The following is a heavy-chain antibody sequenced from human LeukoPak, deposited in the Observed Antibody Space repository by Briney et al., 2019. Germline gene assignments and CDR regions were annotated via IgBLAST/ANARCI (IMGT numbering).Heavy chain of an antibody. Sequence: GGSLRLSCAASGFTFSSYGMHWVRQAPGKGLEWVAVISYDGSNKYYADSVKGRFTISRDNSKNTLYLQMNSLRAEDTAVYYCAEDLRISLTYYFDYWGQGTLVTVSS. J-gene: IGHJ4*02. CDR1: GFTFSSYG. CDR3: AEDLRISLTYYFDY. V-gene: IGHV3-30*18. CDR2: ISYDGSNK.